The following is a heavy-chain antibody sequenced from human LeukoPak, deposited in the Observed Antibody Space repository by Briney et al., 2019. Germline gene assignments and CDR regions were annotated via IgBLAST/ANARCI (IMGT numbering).Heavy chain of an antibody. CDR3: ATKDSSSWFLDFDH. CDR2: ILNDGNNK. J-gene: IGHJ5*02. D-gene: IGHD6-13*01. Sequence: GGSLRLSCSASGFPFSTYGMHWVRQAPGKGVEWVAAILNDGNNKFYADSVKGRFTISRDNPKNTMNLQMNSLRAEDTAVYYCATKDSSSWFLDFDHWGQGALVTVSS. V-gene: IGHV3-30*03. CDR1: GFPFSTYG.